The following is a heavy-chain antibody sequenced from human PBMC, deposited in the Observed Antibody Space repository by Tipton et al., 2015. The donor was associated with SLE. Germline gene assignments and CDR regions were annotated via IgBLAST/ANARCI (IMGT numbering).Heavy chain of an antibody. CDR2: IWYDGSNK. CDR3: VRVGGGNFYSFDY. V-gene: IGHV3-33*01. D-gene: IGHD4-23*01. J-gene: IGHJ4*02. CDR1: GFSFSSYA. Sequence: SLRLSCAASGFSFSSYAMHWVRQAPGKGLEWVAVIWYDGSNKYYGDSVKGRFTISRDNSKNTLYLQMNSLRVDDTAIYYCVRVGGGNFYSFDYWGQGTLVTVSS.